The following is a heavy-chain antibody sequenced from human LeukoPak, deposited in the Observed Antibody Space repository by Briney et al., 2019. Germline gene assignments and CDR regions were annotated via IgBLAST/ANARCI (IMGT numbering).Heavy chain of an antibody. CDR1: GFTFSSYW. CDR2: ISGGGGST. J-gene: IGHJ5*02. CDR3: AKDPHYDFWSGYLPENWFDP. Sequence: PGGSLRLSCAASGFTFSSYWMSWVRQAPGKGLEWVSAISGGGGSTYYADSVKGRFTISRDNSKNTLYLQMNSLRAEDTAVYYCAKDPHYDFWSGYLPENWFDPWGQGTLVTVST. D-gene: IGHD3-3*01. V-gene: IGHV3-23*01.